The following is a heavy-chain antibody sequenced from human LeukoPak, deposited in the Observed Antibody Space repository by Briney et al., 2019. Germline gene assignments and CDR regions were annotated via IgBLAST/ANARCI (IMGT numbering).Heavy chain of an antibody. CDR2: IYYSGST. CDR3: ARGLWFGDENPPYFDY. J-gene: IGHJ4*02. V-gene: IGHV4-39*01. CDR1: GGSISSSSYY. D-gene: IGHD3-10*01. Sequence: SETLSLTCTVSGGSISSSSYYWGWIRQPPGKGLEWIGSIYYSGSTYYNPSLKSRVTISVDTSKNQFSLKLSSVTAADAAVYYCARGLWFGDENPPYFDYWGQGILVTVSS.